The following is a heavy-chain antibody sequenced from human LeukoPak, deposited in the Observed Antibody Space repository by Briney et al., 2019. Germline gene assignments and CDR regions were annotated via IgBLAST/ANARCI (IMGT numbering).Heavy chain of an antibody. V-gene: IGHV5-51*01. CDR1: GYSFTSYW. CDR2: IYPGDSDT. CDR3: ARHAVWYVGALPDAFDI. Sequence: GESLKISCKGSGYSFTSYWIGWVRQMPGKGLEWMGIIYPGDSDTRYSQSFQGQVTISADKSISTAYLQWSSLKASDTAMYYCARHAVWYVGALPDAFDIWGQGTMVTVSS. J-gene: IGHJ3*02. D-gene: IGHD1-26*01.